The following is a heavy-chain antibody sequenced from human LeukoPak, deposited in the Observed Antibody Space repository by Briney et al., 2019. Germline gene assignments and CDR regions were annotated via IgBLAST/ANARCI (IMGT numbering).Heavy chain of an antibody. CDR3: ATRYGDYAWDFDY. CDR1: GDSMYNYC. CDR2: IYYSGST. Sequence: ASETLSLTCKVSGDSMYNYCWSWLRQPPGKGLVWFGYIYYSGSTNYNPSLKSRVSISLDKSKNQFSLKVSSVTAADTAVYYCATRYGDYAWDFDYWGQGTLVTVSS. J-gene: IGHJ4*02. V-gene: IGHV4-59*01. D-gene: IGHD4-17*01.